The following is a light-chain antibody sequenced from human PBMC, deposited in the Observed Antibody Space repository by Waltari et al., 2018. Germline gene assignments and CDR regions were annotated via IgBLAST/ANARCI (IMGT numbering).Light chain of an antibody. CDR2: HVS. Sequence: EIVLTQSPGTLSLSPGERATLSCRASQSISKYLAWYQQKPGQAPRLLIYHVSSRAAGIPDRFSGSGSGTDFSLSISRLEPEDFAVYYCQHYESLPVTFGQGTKVEIK. J-gene: IGKJ1*01. CDR1: QSISKY. V-gene: IGKV3-20*01. CDR3: QHYESLPVT.